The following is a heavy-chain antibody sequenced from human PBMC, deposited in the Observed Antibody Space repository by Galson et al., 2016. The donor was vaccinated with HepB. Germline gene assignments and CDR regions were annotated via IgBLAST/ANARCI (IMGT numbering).Heavy chain of an antibody. CDR3: AMDIGAPAAWFDP. D-gene: IGHD6-25*01. Sequence: SETLSLTCSVSGGAISDYYWSWIRQSPGKGLEWIGYLYYSGSTNYNPSLKSRVTISIDTSKNQLSLRLRAVTAEDTAVYYCAMDIGAPAAWFDPWGQGTLVTVSS. J-gene: IGHJ5*02. CDR2: LYYSGST. CDR1: GGAISDYY. V-gene: IGHV4-59*01.